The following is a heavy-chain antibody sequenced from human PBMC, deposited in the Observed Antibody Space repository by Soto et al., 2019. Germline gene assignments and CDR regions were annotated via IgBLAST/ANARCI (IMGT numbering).Heavy chain of an antibody. Sequence: VQLVQSGAEVKKPGSSVKVSCKASGCSFNSFAISWVRQAPGQGLEWMGGIIPIFGAASYGQRIQGRVTITADESTGTAVMEMSSLRSEEAAVYYCATSGECGGDCYVYSMDFWGQGTTFTVS. CDR3: ATSGECGGDCYVYSMDF. J-gene: IGHJ6*02. CDR2: IIPIFGAA. CDR1: GCSFNSFA. D-gene: IGHD2-21*02. V-gene: IGHV1-69*01.